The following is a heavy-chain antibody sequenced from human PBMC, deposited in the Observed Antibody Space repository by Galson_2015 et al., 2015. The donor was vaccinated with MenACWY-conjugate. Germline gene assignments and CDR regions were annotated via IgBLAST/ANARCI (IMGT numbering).Heavy chain of an antibody. J-gene: IGHJ3*02. V-gene: IGHV5-51*01. CDR3: ARHGPKYYDSSGYRALGAFDI. CDR1: GYSFTSYW. Sequence: QSGAEVKKPGESLKISCKGSGYSFTSYWIGWVRQMPGKGLEWMGIIYLGDSDTRYSPSFQGQVTISADKSISTAYLQWSSLKASDTAMYYCARHGPKYYDSSGYRALGAFDIWGQGTMVTVSS. D-gene: IGHD3-22*01. CDR2: IYLGDSDT.